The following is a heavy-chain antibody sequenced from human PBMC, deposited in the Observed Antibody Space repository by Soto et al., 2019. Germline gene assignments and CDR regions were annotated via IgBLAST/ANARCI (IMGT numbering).Heavy chain of an antibody. J-gene: IGHJ5*02. D-gene: IGHD1-26*01. Sequence: LSLTCTVSGGSISSYHWSWIRQSPGKGLEWIGYVFYTGSTKYNPALKRRVTISVDTSKNQFSLKLSSVSAADTGLYYCARSYSGTFYGYDTWGQGILVTVSS. V-gene: IGHV4-59*01. CDR2: VFYTGST. CDR3: ARSYSGTFYGYDT. CDR1: GGSISSYH.